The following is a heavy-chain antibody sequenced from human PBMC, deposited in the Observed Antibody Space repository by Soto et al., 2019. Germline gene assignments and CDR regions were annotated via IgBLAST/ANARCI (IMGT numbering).Heavy chain of an antibody. V-gene: IGHV3-23*01. CDR1: GFRFDGHA. J-gene: IGHJ5*02. D-gene: IGHD3-3*01. Sequence: PGGSLRLSCVGSGFRFDGHAMHWVRQSPGKGLEWVSGLGWNSGGSTYYADSVKGRFTISRDNSKNTLYLQMNSLRAEDTAVYYCASREIDPYYDFFGPPSWGQGTLVTVSS. CDR3: ASREIDPYYDFFGPPS. CDR2: LGWNSGGST.